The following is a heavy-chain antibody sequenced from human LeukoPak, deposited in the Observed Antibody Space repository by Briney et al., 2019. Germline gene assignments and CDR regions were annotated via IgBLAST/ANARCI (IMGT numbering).Heavy chain of an antibody. J-gene: IGHJ6*03. CDR3: ARDAVSSIAARPFSYYYYYMDV. Sequence: SVKVSFKASGGTFSSYAISWVRQAPGQGLEWMGGIIPIFGTANYAQKFQGRVTITADKSTSTAYMELSSLRSEDTAVYYCARDAVSSIAARPFSYYYYYMDVWGKGTTVTVSS. D-gene: IGHD6-6*01. CDR1: GGTFSSYA. V-gene: IGHV1-69*06. CDR2: IIPIFGTA.